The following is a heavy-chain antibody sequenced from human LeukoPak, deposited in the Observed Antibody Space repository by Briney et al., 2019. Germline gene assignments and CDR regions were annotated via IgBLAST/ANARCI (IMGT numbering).Heavy chain of an antibody. D-gene: IGHD6-13*01. J-gene: IGHJ4*02. V-gene: IGHV1-3*01. CDR3: ARAHSTSWYGHGVY. CDR2: INAGNGNT. Sequence: WASVKVSCKASGFTFTSYAMHWVRQAPGQRLEWMGWINAGNGNTKHSQKFQGRVTITRDTSASTVYMELSSLRSEDTAVYYCARAHSTSWYGHGVYWGQGTLVTVSS. CDR1: GFTFTSYA.